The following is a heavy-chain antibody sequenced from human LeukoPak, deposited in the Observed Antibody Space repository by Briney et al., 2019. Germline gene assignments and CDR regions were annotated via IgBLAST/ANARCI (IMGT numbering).Heavy chain of an antibody. CDR3: ARVDSAWALHF. V-gene: IGHV3-33*01. J-gene: IGHJ4*02. D-gene: IGHD6-19*01. CDR1: GFTFCGSG. CDR2: IWYDGSKK. Sequence: PGGSLRLSCAASGFTFCGSGMHWVRQAPGKGLEWVAIIWYDGSKKYYADSVKGRFTISRDNSKNTLYLEMNSLRAEDTAVYYCARVDSAWALHFWGQGTLVTVSS.